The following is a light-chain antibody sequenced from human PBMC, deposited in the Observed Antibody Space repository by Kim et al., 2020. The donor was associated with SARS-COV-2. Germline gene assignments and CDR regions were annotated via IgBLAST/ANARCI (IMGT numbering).Light chain of an antibody. CDR2: TAS. V-gene: IGKV1-39*01. J-gene: IGKJ1*01. Sequence: ASVGDSVTITCRTSQTISNYLNWYQQKPGKAPKLLIFTASSLQSGVPSRFSGRASGTDFTLTITSLQPEDFATYYCQQSYVTPRTFGQGTKVEVK. CDR3: QQSYVTPRT. CDR1: QTISNY.